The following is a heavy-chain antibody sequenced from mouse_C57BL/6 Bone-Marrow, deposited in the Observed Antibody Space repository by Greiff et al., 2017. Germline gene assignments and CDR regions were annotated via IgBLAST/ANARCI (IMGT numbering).Heavy chain of an antibody. J-gene: IGHJ2*01. CDR3: ARGKEVTGNLDW. V-gene: IGHV1-50*01. CDR2: IDPSDSYT. CDR1: GFTFTSYW. Sequence: QVQLLQPGAELVKPGASVKLSCTASGFTFTSYWMQWVKQSPGQGLEWIGEIDPSDSYTNYNQKFKGKATFTVDTPSSTTYMQLSSLTSEDSAVLCCARGKEVTGNLDWWGQGTTLTVSS. D-gene: IGHD2-13*01.